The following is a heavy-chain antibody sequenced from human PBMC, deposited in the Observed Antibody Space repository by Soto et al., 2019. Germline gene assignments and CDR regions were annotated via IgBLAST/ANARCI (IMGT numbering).Heavy chain of an antibody. CDR1: GGSISSYY. CDR3: ARSGGSLDY. CDR2: IYYNGST. J-gene: IGHJ4*02. V-gene: IGHV4-59*01. D-gene: IGHD2-15*01. Sequence: PSETLSLTCTVSGGSISSYYWSWIRQPPGKGLEWIGYIYYNGSTNYNPSLKSRVTISVDTSKNQFSLKLNSVTAADTAVYYCARSGGSLDYWGQGTLVTVSS.